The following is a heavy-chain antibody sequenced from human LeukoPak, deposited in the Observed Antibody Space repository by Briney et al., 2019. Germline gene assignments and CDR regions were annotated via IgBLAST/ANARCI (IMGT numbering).Heavy chain of an antibody. CDR3: AKDRGAIAYYDSSGRFDY. CDR2: ISGSGHRT. CDR1: GFTFSSYG. V-gene: IGHV3-23*01. D-gene: IGHD3-22*01. J-gene: IGHJ4*02. Sequence: GGSLRLSCAASGFTFSSYGVSWVRQAPGKGLEWVSGISGSGHRTYYADSVKGRFTISRDNSKNTLYLQMNSLRAEDTAVYYCAKDRGAIAYYDSSGRFDYWGQGTLVTVSS.